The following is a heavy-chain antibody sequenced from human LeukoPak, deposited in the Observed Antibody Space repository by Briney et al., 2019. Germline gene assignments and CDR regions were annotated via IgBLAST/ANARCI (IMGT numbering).Heavy chain of an antibody. CDR3: VRRGDGYVYDY. V-gene: IGHV1-2*02. CDR2: INPNSGDT. Sequence: ASVKVSCKASGYTFTGHYMHWVRQAPGQGLEWMGWINPNSGDTNYADKFQGRVTMTRDRSISTAYMDLSGLTSDDTAVYYCVRRGDGYVYDYWGQGTLVTVSS. CDR1: GYTFTGHY. D-gene: IGHD5-24*01. J-gene: IGHJ4*02.